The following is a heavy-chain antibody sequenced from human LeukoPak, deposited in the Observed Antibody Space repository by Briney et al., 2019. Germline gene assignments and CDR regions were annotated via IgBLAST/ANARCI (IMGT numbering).Heavy chain of an antibody. CDR2: INWNGGST. V-gene: IGHV3-20*04. Sequence: QPGGSLRLSCAASGFSFDDYGMTWVRQAPGEGLEWVSGINWNGGSTGYADSVKGRFTISRDNAKKFVYLQMNSLRAEDTALYYCARVEQQSLALYYYYYYMDVWGKGTTVTVSS. D-gene: IGHD6-13*01. CDR1: GFSFDDYG. J-gene: IGHJ6*03. CDR3: ARVEQQSLALYYYYYYMDV.